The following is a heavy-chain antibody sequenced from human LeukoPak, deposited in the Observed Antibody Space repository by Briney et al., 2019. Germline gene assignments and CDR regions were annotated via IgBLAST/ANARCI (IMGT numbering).Heavy chain of an antibody. Sequence: GGSLRLSCAAAGFTFNSYAMYWVRQAPGKGLEWVSGIVGSGGSTYYAESVRGRFTISRDNSKNTVYMQMNSLRDEDTAVYYCAKTTIGYSSGRFPGWPVDYWGQGTLVTVSS. CDR1: GFTFNSYA. V-gene: IGHV3-23*01. J-gene: IGHJ4*02. CDR2: IVGSGGST. D-gene: IGHD6-19*01. CDR3: AKTTIGYSSGRFPGWPVDY.